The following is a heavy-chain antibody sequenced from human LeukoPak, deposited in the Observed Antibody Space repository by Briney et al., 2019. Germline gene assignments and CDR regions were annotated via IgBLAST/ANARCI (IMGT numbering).Heavy chain of an antibody. V-gene: IGHV1-2*02. CDR2: INPNSGAT. J-gene: IGHJ3*02. Sequence: ASVKVSCKASGYTLTGYYMHWVRQAPGQGLEWMGWINPNSGATKYAQKFQGRVTMTRDTSISTAYMELSRLTSDDTAVYYCARGEYVISGYRNDAFDIWGQGTMVTVSS. D-gene: IGHD3-22*01. CDR3: ARGEYVISGYRNDAFDI. CDR1: GYTLTGYY.